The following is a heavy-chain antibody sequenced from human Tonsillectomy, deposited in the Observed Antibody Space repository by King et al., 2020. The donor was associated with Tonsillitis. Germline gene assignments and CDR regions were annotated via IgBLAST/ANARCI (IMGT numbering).Heavy chain of an antibody. CDR3: ARSASSSWNYYFDY. D-gene: IGHD6-13*01. V-gene: IGHV4-59*01. Sequence: QLQESGPGLVKPSETLSLTCTVSGGSISSYYWSWIRQTPGKGLEWIGYIYYSGSTNYNPSLKSRVTISVDTSKNQFSLKLSSVTAADTAVYYCARSASSSWNYYFDYWGQGTLVTVSS. CDR2: IYYSGST. J-gene: IGHJ4*02. CDR1: GGSISSYY.